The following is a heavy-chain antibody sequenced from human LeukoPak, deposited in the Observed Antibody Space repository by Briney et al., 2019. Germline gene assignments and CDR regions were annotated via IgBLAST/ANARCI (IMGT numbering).Heavy chain of an antibody. CDR1: GGTFSSYA. J-gene: IGHJ4*02. V-gene: IGHV1-69*01. Sequence: GSSVKVSCKASGGTFSSYAISWVRQAPGQGLEWMGGIIPIFGTANYAQKFQGRVTITADESTSTAYMELSSLRSEDTAVYYCAREGKTYHYDSNGYPDYWGQGTLVTVSS. CDR2: IIPIFGTA. CDR3: AREGKTYHYDSNGYPDY. D-gene: IGHD3-22*01.